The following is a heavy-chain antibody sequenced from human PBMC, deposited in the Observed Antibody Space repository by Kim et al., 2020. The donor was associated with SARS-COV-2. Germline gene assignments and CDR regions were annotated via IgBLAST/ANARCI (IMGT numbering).Heavy chain of an antibody. CDR3: AKDHGSPPIDTFDM. Sequence: GGSLRLSCAASGFTFSNYAGRWVRQAPGKGLEWVSSITLRGGDTYYADSVKGRFTISRDDSKNTLYLQLNSLRVEDTAVYHCAKDHGSPPIDTFDMWGQGTLVTVSS. V-gene: IGHV3-23*01. CDR2: ITLRGGDT. D-gene: IGHD5-12*01. J-gene: IGHJ3*02. CDR1: GFTFSNYA.